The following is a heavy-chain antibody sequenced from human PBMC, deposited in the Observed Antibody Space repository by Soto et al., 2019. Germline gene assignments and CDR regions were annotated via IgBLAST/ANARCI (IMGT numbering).Heavy chain of an antibody. Sequence: SENRCLSCTVSAGSITGSESCWPSIGHPPGKGLEWIGYIYYSGDTSYNPSLKSRVTISIDTSKNQFSLKLSSVTAADTAFYYCAREGALLFGGNSDYYSTMDVWGQGTTVT. CDR3: AREGALLFGGNSDYYSTMDV. D-gene: IGHD2-21*02. CDR1: AGSITGSESC. CDR2: IYYSGDT. J-gene: IGHJ6*02. V-gene: IGHV4-30-4*08.